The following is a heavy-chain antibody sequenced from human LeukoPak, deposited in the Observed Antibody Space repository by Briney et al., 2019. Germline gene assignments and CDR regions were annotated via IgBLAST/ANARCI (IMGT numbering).Heavy chain of an antibody. Sequence: GASVKVSCKASGGTFSSYAISWVRQAPGQGLEWMGRIIPILGIANYAQKFQGRVTITADKSTSTAYMELSSLRSEDTAVYYCASREPSRFRWYDSSGYLNYWGQGTLVTVSS. J-gene: IGHJ4*02. V-gene: IGHV1-69*04. CDR2: IIPILGIA. CDR3: ASREPSRFRWYDSSGYLNY. CDR1: GGTFSSYA. D-gene: IGHD3-22*01.